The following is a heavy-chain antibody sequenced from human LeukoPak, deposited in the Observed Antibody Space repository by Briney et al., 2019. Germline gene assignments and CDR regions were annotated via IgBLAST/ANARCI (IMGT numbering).Heavy chain of an antibody. CDR1: GGSIRSYY. CDR3: ARGFGVNFDY. D-gene: IGHD3-10*01. Sequence: SETLSLTCTVAGGSIRSYYWSWIRQPAGKGLEWIGRMYPSGSTHYSPSLKSRVTMSVDTSKNQFSLKLTSVTAADTAVYYCARGFGVNFDYWGQGTLVTVSS. J-gene: IGHJ4*02. CDR2: MYPSGST. V-gene: IGHV4-4*07.